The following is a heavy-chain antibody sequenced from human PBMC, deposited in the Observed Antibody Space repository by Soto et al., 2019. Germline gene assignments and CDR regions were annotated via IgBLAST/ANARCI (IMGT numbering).Heavy chain of an antibody. Sequence: GGSPRLSCAASGFTFSSYGMHWVRQAPGKGLEWVAVISYDGSNKYYADSVKGRFTISRDNSKNTLYLQMNSLRAEDTAVYYCAKWGIAETYGMDVWGQGTTVTVS. D-gene: IGHD6-13*01. CDR2: ISYDGSNK. V-gene: IGHV3-30*18. J-gene: IGHJ6*02. CDR1: GFTFSSYG. CDR3: AKWGIAETYGMDV.